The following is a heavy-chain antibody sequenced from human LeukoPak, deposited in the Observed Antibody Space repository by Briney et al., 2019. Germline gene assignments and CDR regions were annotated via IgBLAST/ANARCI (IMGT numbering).Heavy chain of an antibody. CDR2: IIPIFGTA. CDR3: ASNPGIAAAGFYY. V-gene: IGHV1-69*13. J-gene: IGHJ4*02. CDR1: GGTFSSYA. Sequence: EASVKVSRKASGGTFSSYAISWVRQAPGQGLEWMGGIIPIFGTANYAQKFQGRVTITADESTSTAYMELSSLRSEDTAVYYCASNPGIAAAGFYYWGQGTLVTVSS. D-gene: IGHD6-13*01.